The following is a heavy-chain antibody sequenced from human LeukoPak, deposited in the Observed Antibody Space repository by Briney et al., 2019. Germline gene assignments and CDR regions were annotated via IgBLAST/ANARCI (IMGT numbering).Heavy chain of an antibody. D-gene: IGHD2-8*02. CDR2: INHSGST. CDR3: AGGVVYYYYVDV. V-gene: IGHV4-34*01. J-gene: IGHJ6*03. Sequence: SETLSLTCAVYGGSFSGYYWSWIRQPPGKGLEWVGEINHSGSTNYNPSLKSRVTISVDTSKNQFSLKLTSVTAADTAVYYCAGGVVYYYYVDVWGKGTTVTISS. CDR1: GGSFSGYY.